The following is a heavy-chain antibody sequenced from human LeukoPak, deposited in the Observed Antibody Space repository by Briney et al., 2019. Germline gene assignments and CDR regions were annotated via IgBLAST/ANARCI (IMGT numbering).Heavy chain of an antibody. Sequence: SETLSLTCAVSGGSISSSTNWWSWVRQSPGKGLDWIGEINHSGSTNYNPSLKSRVTILVDTSKNQFSLKLSSVTAADTAVYYCARGLRFGAGVDPWGQGTLVTVSS. CDR3: ARGLRFGAGVDP. D-gene: IGHD3-10*01. CDR1: GGSISSSTNW. V-gene: IGHV4-4*02. J-gene: IGHJ5*02. CDR2: INHSGST.